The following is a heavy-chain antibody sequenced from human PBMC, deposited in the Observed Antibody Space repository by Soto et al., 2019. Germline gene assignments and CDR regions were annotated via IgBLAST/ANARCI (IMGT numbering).Heavy chain of an antibody. CDR3: AKVFDSSGQTFDY. J-gene: IGHJ4*02. CDR2: ISGSGGST. CDR1: GFTFSSYA. V-gene: IGHV3-23*01. D-gene: IGHD3-22*01. Sequence: PGGSLRLSCAASGFTFSSYAMSWVRQAPWKGLEWVSAISGSGGSTYYADSVKGRFTISRDNSKNTLYLQMNSLRAEDTAVYYCAKVFDSSGQTFDYWGQGTLVTVSS.